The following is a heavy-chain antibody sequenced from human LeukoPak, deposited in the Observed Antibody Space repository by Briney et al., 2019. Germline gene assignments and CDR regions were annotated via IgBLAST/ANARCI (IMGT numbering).Heavy chain of an antibody. Sequence: GGSLRLSCAASGFTVSSNYMSWIRQAPGKGLEWVSVIYSGGSTYYADSVKGRFTISRDNSKNTLYLQMNSLRAEDTAVYYCARFIYGDYFDYWGQGTLVTVSS. D-gene: IGHD4-17*01. J-gene: IGHJ4*02. CDR1: GFTVSSNY. V-gene: IGHV3-53*01. CDR2: IYSGGST. CDR3: ARFIYGDYFDY.